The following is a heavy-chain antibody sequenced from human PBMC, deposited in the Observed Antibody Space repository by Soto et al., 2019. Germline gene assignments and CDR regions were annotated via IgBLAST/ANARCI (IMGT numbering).Heavy chain of an antibody. Sequence: SENLSITCAVYGGSFSGYYWSWIRQPPRKGLEWIGEINHSGSTNYNTSLKSRVTISVDTSKHQFSLKLSSVTAADTAVYYCASSTSFWWFNPWGKGTLVT. CDR2: INHSGST. J-gene: IGHJ5*02. V-gene: IGHV4-34*01. CDR3: ASSTSFWWFNP. CDR1: GGSFSGYY. D-gene: IGHD2-2*01.